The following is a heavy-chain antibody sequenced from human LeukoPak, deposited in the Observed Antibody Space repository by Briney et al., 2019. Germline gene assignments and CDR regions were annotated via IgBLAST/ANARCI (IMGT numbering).Heavy chain of an antibody. D-gene: IGHD1-26*01. CDR3: ARGYSGSSKTPFDY. CDR2: INPNSGGT. V-gene: IGHV1-2*02. Sequence: GASVKVSCKASGYTFTGYYMHRVRQAPGQGLEWMGWINPNSGGTNYAQKFQGRVTMTRDTSISTAYMELSRLRSDDTAVYYCARGYSGSSKTPFDYWGQGTLVTVSS. CDR1: GYTFTGYY. J-gene: IGHJ4*02.